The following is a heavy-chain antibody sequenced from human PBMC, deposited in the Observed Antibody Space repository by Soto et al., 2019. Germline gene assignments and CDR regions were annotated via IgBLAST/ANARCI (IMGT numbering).Heavy chain of an antibody. CDR2: ISAYNGNT. V-gene: IGHV1-18*01. D-gene: IGHD6-13*01. CDR1: GYTFTSYG. J-gene: IGHJ4*02. Sequence: ASVKVSYKASGYTFTSYGISWVRQAPGQGLEWMGWISAYNGNTNYAQKLQGRVTMTTDTSTSTAYMELRSLRSDDTAVYYCARDFGYSSSWPGTFIDYWGQGTLVTVSS. CDR3: ARDFGYSSSWPGTFIDY.